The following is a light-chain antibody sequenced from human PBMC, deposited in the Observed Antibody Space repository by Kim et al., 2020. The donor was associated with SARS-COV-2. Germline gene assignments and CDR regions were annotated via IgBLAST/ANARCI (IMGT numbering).Light chain of an antibody. V-gene: IGKV3-15*01. J-gene: IGKJ1*01. CDR3: QQYNNSWT. CDR2: GAS. Sequence: SVSAERRAPLSCGVRRGVSSSLAWYQQKPGQAPRLLIYGASTRATGIPARFSGSGSGTEFTLTISSLQSEDFAVYYCQQYNNSWTFGQGTKVDIK. CDR1: RGVSSS.